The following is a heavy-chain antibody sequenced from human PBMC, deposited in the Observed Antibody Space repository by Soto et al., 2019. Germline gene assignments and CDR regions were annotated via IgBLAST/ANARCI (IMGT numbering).Heavy chain of an antibody. J-gene: IGHJ4*02. CDR2: IYHSGST. V-gene: IGHV4-30-2*01. CDR3: ARGRVNYDILTGYSTYYFDY. D-gene: IGHD3-9*01. CDR1: GGSISSGGYS. Sequence: SETLSLTCAVSGGSISSGGYSWSWIRQPPGKGLEWIGYIYHSGSTYYNPSLKSRVTISVDRSKNQFSLKLSSVTAADTAAYYCARGRVNYDILTGYSTYYFDYWGQGTLVTVSS.